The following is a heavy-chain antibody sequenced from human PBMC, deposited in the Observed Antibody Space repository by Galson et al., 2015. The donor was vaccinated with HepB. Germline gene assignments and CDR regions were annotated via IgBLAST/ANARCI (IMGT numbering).Heavy chain of an antibody. D-gene: IGHD6-13*01. Sequence: SVKVSCKASGYTFTLYAMHWVRQAPGQSLEWMGWINAGNGKTIYSQKFQGRVSITRDTSASTAYMELSSLTSEDTAVYYCARGAAAGPYGLDVWGQGTLVTVSS. CDR3: ARGAAAGPYGLDV. J-gene: IGHJ4*02. CDR2: INAGNGKT. CDR1: GYTFTLYA. V-gene: IGHV1-3*01.